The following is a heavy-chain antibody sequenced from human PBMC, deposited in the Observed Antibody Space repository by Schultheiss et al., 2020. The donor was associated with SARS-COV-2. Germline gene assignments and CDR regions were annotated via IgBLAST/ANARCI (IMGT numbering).Heavy chain of an antibody. CDR2: IYHDGSS. Sequence: SQTLSLTCTVSGGSISSGGYYWSWIRQHPGKGLEWIASIYHDGSSYHSPSLKSRVTISVDTSRGHFSLGLTSVTVADTAVYYCARSVTVRTDAFDIWGQGTMVTVSS. J-gene: IGHJ3*02. CDR1: GGSISSGGYY. D-gene: IGHD4-17*01. V-gene: IGHV4-39*02. CDR3: ARSVTVRTDAFDI.